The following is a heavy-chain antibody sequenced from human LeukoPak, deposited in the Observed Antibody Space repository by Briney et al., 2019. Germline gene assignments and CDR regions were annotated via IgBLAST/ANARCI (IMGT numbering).Heavy chain of an antibody. Sequence: SETLSLTCTVSGGSISSSSYYWGWIRQPPGKGLEWIGSIYYSGSTYYNPSLKSRVTISVDTSKNQFSLKLRSVTAADTAVYYCAAPHCTTTNGYFHYWGQEILVTVTS. D-gene: IGHD1-26*01. CDR3: AAPHCTTTNGYFHY. CDR2: IYYSGST. J-gene: IGHJ4*02. V-gene: IGHV4-39*01. CDR1: GGSISSSSYY.